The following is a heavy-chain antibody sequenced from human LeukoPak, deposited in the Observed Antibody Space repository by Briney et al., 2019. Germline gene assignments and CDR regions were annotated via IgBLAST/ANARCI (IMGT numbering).Heavy chain of an antibody. V-gene: IGHV3-23*01. CDR1: GFTFSSYA. CDR3: AKPAESGYYLAAFDY. D-gene: IGHD3-22*01. Sequence: GGSLRLSCAASGFTFSSYAMSWVRQAPGKGLERVSAISGSGGSTYYADSVKGRFTISRDNSKNTLYLQMNSLRAEDTAVYYCAKPAESGYYLAAFDYWGQGTLVTVSS. J-gene: IGHJ4*02. CDR2: ISGSGGST.